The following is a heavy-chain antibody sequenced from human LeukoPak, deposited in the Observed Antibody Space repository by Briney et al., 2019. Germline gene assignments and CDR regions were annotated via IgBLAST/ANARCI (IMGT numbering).Heavy chain of an antibody. CDR2: IYSGGST. J-gene: IGHJ4*02. CDR1: GFTVSSNY. CDR3: AVASEYTMYY. Sequence: GGSLRLSCAASGFTVSSNYMSWVRQAPGKGMEWVSVIYSGGSTYYTDSVKGRFTISRDDSKNKLYLQMNSLRAEDTAVYYCAVASEYTMYYWGQGTLVTVSS. D-gene: IGHD2/OR15-2a*01. V-gene: IGHV3-53*01.